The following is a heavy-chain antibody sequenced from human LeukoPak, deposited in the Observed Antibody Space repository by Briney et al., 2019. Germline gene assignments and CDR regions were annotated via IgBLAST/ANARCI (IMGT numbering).Heavy chain of an antibody. J-gene: IGHJ4*02. Sequence: GGSLRLSCAASGFTFSSYWMSWVRQAPGKGLEWVANIKQDGSGKYYVDSVKGRFTISRDNAKNSLYLQMNSLRAEDTAVYYCARALGDYVWGSYRPLFDYWGQGTLVTVSS. CDR1: GFTFSSYW. CDR2: IKQDGSGK. V-gene: IGHV3-7*04. CDR3: ARALGDYVWGSYRPLFDY. D-gene: IGHD3-16*02.